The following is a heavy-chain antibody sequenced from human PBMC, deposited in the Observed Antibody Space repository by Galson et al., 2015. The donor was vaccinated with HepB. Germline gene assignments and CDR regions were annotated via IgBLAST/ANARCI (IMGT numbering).Heavy chain of an antibody. J-gene: IGHJ3*02. CDR2: LSSSGSTI. Sequence: SLRLSCAASGFTFSSYEMNWVRQAPGKGLEWVSYLSSSGSTIYYADSVKGRFTISRDNAKNSLYLQMNSLRAEDTAVYYCAKGGPYSGSSDGVYFDIWGQGTMVTVSS. CDR1: GFTFSSYE. D-gene: IGHD1-26*01. CDR3: AKGGPYSGSSDGVYFDI. V-gene: IGHV3-48*03.